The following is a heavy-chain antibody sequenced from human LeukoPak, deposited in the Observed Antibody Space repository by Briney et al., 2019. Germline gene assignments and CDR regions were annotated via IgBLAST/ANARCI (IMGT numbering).Heavy chain of an antibody. CDR3: ARVLGATLYYFDY. CDR2: ISSSSSTI. Sequence: GGSLRLFCAASGFTFSSYSMNWVRQAPGKGLEWVSYISSSSSTIYYADSVKGRFTISRDNAKNSLYLQMNSLRAEDTAVYYCARVLGATLYYFDYWGQGTLVTVSS. D-gene: IGHD1-26*01. V-gene: IGHV3-48*01. J-gene: IGHJ4*02. CDR1: GFTFSSYS.